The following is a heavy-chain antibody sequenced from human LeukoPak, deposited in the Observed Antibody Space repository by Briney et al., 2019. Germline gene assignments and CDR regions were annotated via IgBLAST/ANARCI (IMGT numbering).Heavy chain of an antibody. CDR1: GFTFSSYG. J-gene: IGHJ4*02. V-gene: IGHV3-30*18. D-gene: IGHD1-26*01. Sequence: GGSLRLSCAASGFTFSSYGMHWVRQAPGKGLEWVAVISYDGSNKYYADSVKGRFTISRDNSMNTLYLQMNSLRAEDTAVYYCAKDSGATGDGDYWGQGTLVTVSS. CDR2: ISYDGSNK. CDR3: AKDSGATGDGDY.